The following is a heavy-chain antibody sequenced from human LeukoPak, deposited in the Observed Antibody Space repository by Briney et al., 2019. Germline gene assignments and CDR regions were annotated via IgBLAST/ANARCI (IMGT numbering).Heavy chain of an antibody. J-gene: IGHJ5*02. D-gene: IGHD4-17*01. Sequence: PSETLSLTCTVSGYSISSGYYWGWIRQPPGKGLEWIGSGYHIGSTYFNPSLRSRVTILIEIFKKQFSLKMSSVTAADTAIYYCARVGDYGDYVNWFVPWGPGTVVTVSS. CDR3: ARVGDYGDYVNWFVP. V-gene: IGHV4-38-2*02. CDR2: GYHIGST. CDR1: GYSISSGYY.